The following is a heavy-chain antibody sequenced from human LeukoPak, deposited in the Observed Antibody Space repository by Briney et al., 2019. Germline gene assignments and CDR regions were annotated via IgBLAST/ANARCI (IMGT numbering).Heavy chain of an antibody. V-gene: IGHV4-59*01. CDR1: GGSISSYY. D-gene: IGHD6-19*01. CDR3: ARDAHSSGWTFFDY. J-gene: IGHJ4*02. CDR2: IYYSGST. Sequence: PSETLSLTCTVSGGSISSYYWSWIRQPPGKGLEWIGYIYYSGSTNYNPSLKSRVTISVDTSKNQFSLKLSSVTAADTAVYYCARDAHSSGWTFFDYWGQGVLVTVSS.